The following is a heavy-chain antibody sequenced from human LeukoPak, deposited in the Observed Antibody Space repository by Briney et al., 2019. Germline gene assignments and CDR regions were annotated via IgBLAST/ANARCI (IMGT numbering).Heavy chain of an antibody. CDR1: GYTLTELS. V-gene: IGHV1-24*01. CDR2: FDPEDGET. Sequence: GASVKVSCKVSGYTLTELSMHWVRQAPGKGLEWMGGFDPEDGETIYAQKFQGRVTMTEDTSTDTAYMELSSLRSDDTAVYYCARDDSGTQNYYYYYMDVWGKGTTVTVSS. J-gene: IGHJ6*03. CDR3: ARDDSGTQNYYYYYMDV. D-gene: IGHD1-14*01.